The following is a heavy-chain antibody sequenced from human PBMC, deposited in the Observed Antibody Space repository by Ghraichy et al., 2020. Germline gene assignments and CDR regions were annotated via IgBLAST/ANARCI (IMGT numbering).Heavy chain of an antibody. CDR3: ARDAWEITGAFDY. V-gene: IGHV3-7*03. Sequence: GGSLRLSCAASGFTFSTYYMSWVRQAPGKGLEWVADIKPDGSHEFYLGSVRGRFTVSRDNAENLLYLQMNSLRAEDTAVYYCARDAWEITGAFDYWGQGTLVTVAS. J-gene: IGHJ4*02. CDR1: GFTFSTYY. D-gene: IGHD1-26*01. CDR2: IKPDGSHE.